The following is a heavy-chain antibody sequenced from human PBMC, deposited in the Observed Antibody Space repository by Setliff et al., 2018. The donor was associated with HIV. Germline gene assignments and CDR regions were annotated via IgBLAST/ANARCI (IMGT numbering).Heavy chain of an antibody. J-gene: IGHJ4*01. CDR2: IHQSGTA. CDR1: GVSVNNDDDY. CDR3: ARQVGEGKWYLDS. D-gene: IGHD1-26*01. V-gene: IGHV4-39*01. Sequence: SETLSLTCAVSGVSVNNDDDYWGWIRQPPGKGLEWIAIIHQSGTAHKRPSLKSRVTISIDTSENLFSLKLSGVTAADTAIYYCARQVGEGKWYLDSWGHGTLVTVS.